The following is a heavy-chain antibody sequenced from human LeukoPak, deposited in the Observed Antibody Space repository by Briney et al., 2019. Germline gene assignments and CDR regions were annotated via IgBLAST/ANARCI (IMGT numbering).Heavy chain of an antibody. D-gene: IGHD3-9*01. CDR1: GFTFSSYA. Sequence: QPGGSLRLSCAASGFTFSSYAMSWVRQAPGKGLEWVSAISGSGGSTYYADSVKGRFTISRDNSKNTLYLQMNSLRAEDTAVYYCAKLGGEDPYDTLTGYYRYFDYWGQGTMVTVSS. CDR2: ISGSGGST. CDR3: AKLGGEDPYDTLTGYYRYFDY. J-gene: IGHJ4*02. V-gene: IGHV3-23*01.